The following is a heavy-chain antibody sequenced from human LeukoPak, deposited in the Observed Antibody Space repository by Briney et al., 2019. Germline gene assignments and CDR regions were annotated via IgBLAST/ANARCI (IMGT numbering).Heavy chain of an antibody. V-gene: IGHV4-30-4*01. CDR3: ARGRGYCSGGSCYSFVRAVYYFDY. J-gene: IGHJ4*02. Sequence: TSETLSLTCTVSGGSISSGDYYWSWIRQPPGKGLEWIGYIYYSGSTYYNPSLKSRVTISVDTSKNQFSLKLSSVTAADTAVYYCARGRGYCSGGSCYSFVRAVYYFDYWGQGTLVTVSS. D-gene: IGHD2-15*01. CDR1: GGSISSGDYY. CDR2: IYYSGST.